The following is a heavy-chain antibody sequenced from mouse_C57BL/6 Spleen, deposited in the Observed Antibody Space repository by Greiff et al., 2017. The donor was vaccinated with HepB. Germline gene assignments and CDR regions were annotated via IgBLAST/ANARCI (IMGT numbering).Heavy chain of an antibody. CDR3: ARFTTVVAPDY. J-gene: IGHJ2*01. CDR2: IYPGSGST. V-gene: IGHV1-55*01. CDR1: GYTFTSYW. Sequence: QVQLQQPGAELVKPGASVKMSCKASGYTFTSYWITWVKQRPGQGLEWIGDIYPGSGSTNYNEKFKSKATLTVDTASSTAYMQLSSLTSEDSAVYYCARFTTVVAPDYWGQGTTLTVSS. D-gene: IGHD1-1*01.